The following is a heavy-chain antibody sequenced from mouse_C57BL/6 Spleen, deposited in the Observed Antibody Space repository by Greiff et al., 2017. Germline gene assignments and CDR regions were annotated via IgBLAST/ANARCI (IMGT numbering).Heavy chain of an antibody. V-gene: IGHV1-81*01. Sequence: VQRVESGAELARPGASVKLSCKASGYTFTSYGISWVKQRPGQGLEWIGEIYPRSGNTYYNEKFKGKATLTADKSSSTAYMELRSLTSEDSAVYFCARQLRRGDYFDYWGQGTSLTVSS. CDR1: GYTFTSYG. D-gene: IGHD4-1*02. CDR2: IYPRSGNT. J-gene: IGHJ2*02. CDR3: ARQLRRGDYFDY.